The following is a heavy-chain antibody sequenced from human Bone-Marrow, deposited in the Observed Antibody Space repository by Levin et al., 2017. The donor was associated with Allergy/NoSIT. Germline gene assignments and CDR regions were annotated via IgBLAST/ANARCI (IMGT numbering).Heavy chain of an antibody. V-gene: IGHV3-74*01. J-gene: IGHJ4*02. Sequence: LSLTCAASGFTFSSYWMQWVRQAPGKGLVWVSQIKPDGSDTSYADSVKGRFTIARDNAKNTLYLQMNSLRADDTAVYYCASLGYCSGNSCRIDSWGQGTLVTVSS. D-gene: IGHD2-15*01. CDR1: GFTFSSYW. CDR3: ASLGYCSGNSCRIDS. CDR2: IKPDGSDT.